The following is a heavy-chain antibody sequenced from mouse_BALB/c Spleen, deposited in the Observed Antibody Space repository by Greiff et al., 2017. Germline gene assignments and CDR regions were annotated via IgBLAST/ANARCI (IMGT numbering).Heavy chain of an antibody. CDR3: ARDTTATYYYAMDY. J-gene: IGHJ4*01. Sequence: EVQVVESGGGLVKPGGSLKLSCAASGFTFSSYAMSWVRQTPEKRLEWVASISSGGSTYYPDSVKGRFTISRDNARNILYLQMSSLRSEDTAMYYCARDTTATYYYAMDYWGQGTSVTVSS. D-gene: IGHD1-2*01. CDR2: ISSGGST. V-gene: IGHV5-6-5*01. CDR1: GFTFSSYA.